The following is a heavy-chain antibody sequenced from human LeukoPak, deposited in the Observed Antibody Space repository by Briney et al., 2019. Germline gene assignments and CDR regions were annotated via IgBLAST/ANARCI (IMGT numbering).Heavy chain of an antibody. J-gene: IGHJ4*02. Sequence: GGSLRLSCAASGFTVTSKYMSWVRQAPGKGLEWVSVIYRDGGTLYAGSVKGRFTISRDNSKNTVYFQMNSLRPEDTAIYYCVTETWNDWGQGTLVTVSS. CDR3: VTETWND. D-gene: IGHD1-1*01. CDR2: IYRDGGT. CDR1: GFTVTSKY. V-gene: IGHV3-53*01.